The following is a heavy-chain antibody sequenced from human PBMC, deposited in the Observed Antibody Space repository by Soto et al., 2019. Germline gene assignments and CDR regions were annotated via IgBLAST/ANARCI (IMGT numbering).Heavy chain of an antibody. J-gene: IGHJ4*02. CDR2: ISYDGSKK. V-gene: IGHV3-30*18. D-gene: IGHD3-22*01. Sequence: PGGSLRLSCAASEFTFSSYGIHWVRQAPGKGLEWVAVISYDGSKKNYLDSVKGRFTISRDNSKNTMYLEMNSMRAAETAVYYCAKDTLYHDSSGYYVFDYWGPGTWVTVSS. CDR1: EFTFSSYG. CDR3: AKDTLYHDSSGYYVFDY.